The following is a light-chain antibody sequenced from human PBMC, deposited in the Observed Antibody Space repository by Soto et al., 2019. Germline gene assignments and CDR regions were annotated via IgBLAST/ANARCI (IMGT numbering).Light chain of an antibody. V-gene: IGLV1-44*01. J-gene: IGLJ2*01. CDR3: TAWDDSLNGHVV. Sequence: QSVLTQPPSASGTPGQRVTISCYGSSSNIGSNTVNWYQQLPGTAPKLLIYSNNQRPSGVPDRFSGSKSGTSASLAISGLQSEDEADYYCTAWDDSLNGHVVFGGGTKVTVL. CDR1: SSNIGSNT. CDR2: SNN.